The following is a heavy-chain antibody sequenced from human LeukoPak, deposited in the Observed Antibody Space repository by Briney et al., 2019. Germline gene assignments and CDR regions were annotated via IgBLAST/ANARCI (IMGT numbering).Heavy chain of an antibody. J-gene: IGHJ4*02. D-gene: IGHD1-1*01. V-gene: IGHV3-48*01. CDR1: GFTFSSYS. Sequence: PGGFLRLSCAASGFTFSSYSMNWVRQAPGKGLEWISYISSNSLIYYGDSVKGRCTISRDNAKNSLTLQMNSLRAEDTAVYYCARAGDPSVGGTRHFDHWGRESWSPSPQ. CDR3: ARAGDPSVGGTRHFDH. CDR2: ISSNSLI.